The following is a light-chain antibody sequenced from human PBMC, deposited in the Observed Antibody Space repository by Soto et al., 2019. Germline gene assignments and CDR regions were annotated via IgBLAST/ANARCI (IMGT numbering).Light chain of an antibody. CDR1: LSVSSD. J-gene: IGKJ1*01. CDR3: QQYFRWPPCT. CDR2: GAS. Sequence: EVLMTQSPATLSVSPGDRVTLSCRASLSVSSDLAWYQQKPGQAPTLLIYGASIRTTGVPARFSGSGSGTDFTLTIDSLQSEDVADYYCQQYFRWPPCTFGQGTKGEI. V-gene: IGKV3-15*01.